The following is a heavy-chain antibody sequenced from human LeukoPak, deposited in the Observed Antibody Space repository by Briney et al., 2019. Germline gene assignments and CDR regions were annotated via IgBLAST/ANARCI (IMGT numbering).Heavy chain of an antibody. CDR3: ASAYSSSWKYYFDY. Sequence: SETLSLTCAVYGGSFSGYYWSWIRQPPGKGLEWIGEINHSGSTNYNPSLKSRVTISVDTSKNQFSLKLSSVTAADTAVYYCASAYSSSWKYYFDYWGQGTLVTVSS. CDR1: GGSFSGYY. V-gene: IGHV4-34*01. CDR2: INHSGST. D-gene: IGHD6-13*01. J-gene: IGHJ4*02.